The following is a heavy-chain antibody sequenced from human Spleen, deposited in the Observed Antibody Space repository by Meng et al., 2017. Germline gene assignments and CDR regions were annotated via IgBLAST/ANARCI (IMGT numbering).Heavy chain of an antibody. CDR2: IWYDGSNK. D-gene: IGHD6-13*01. V-gene: IGHV3-33*01. CDR3: AREYSSSWYGDYFDY. J-gene: IGHJ4*02. Sequence: GESLKISCAASGFTFSSYGMHWVRQAPGKGLEWVAVIWYDGSNKYHADSVKGRFTISRDNSKNTLYLQMNSLRAEDTAVYYCAREYSSSWYGDYFDYWGQGTLVTVSS. CDR1: GFTFSSYG.